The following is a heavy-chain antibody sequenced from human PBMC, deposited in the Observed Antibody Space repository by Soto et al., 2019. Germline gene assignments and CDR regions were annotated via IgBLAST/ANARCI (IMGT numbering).Heavy chain of an antibody. CDR3: AREPSRYFDWSTREDYYGMDV. V-gene: IGHV1-18*04. CDR1: GYTFTSYG. D-gene: IGHD3-9*01. J-gene: IGHJ6*02. CDR2: ISAYNGNT. Sequence: ASVKVSCKASGYTFTSYGISWVRQAPGQGLEWMGWISAYNGNTNYAQKLQGRVTMTTDTSTSTAYMELRSLRSDDTAVYYCAREPSRYFDWSTREDYYGMDVWGQGTTVTVSS.